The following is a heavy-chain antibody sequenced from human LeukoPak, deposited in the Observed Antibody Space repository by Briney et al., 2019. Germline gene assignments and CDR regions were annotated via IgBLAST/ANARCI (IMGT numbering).Heavy chain of an antibody. Sequence: GGSLRLSCAASGFTFSSYGMHWVRQAPGKGLEWVAFIRYDGSNKYYADSVKGRFTISRDNSKNTLYLQLNSLRAEDTAVYYCAKDRPSSGWYKGYLPGDLNWGQGTLVTVSS. CDR3: AKDRPSSGWYKGYLPGDLN. V-gene: IGHV3-30*02. CDR1: GFTFSSYG. CDR2: IRYDGSNK. D-gene: IGHD6-19*01. J-gene: IGHJ4*02.